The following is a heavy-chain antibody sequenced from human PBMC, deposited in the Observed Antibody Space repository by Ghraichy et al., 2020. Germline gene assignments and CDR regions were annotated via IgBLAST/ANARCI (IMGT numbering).Heavy chain of an antibody. Sequence: SETLSLTCTVSGGSVSSGSYYWSWIRQPTGKGLEWIGYINYSGSTNSNPPLKGRITISVATTKNQFSLKLSSVTAADTAVYYCARIHRDYYYDSSGYWETRFDPWGQGTLVTVSS. V-gene: IGHV4-61*01. D-gene: IGHD3-22*01. CDR2: INYSGST. CDR1: GGSVSSGSYY. J-gene: IGHJ5*02. CDR3: ARIHRDYYYDSSGYWETRFDP.